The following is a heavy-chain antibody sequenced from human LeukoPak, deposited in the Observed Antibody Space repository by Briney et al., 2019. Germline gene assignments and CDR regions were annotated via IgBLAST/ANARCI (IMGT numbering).Heavy chain of an antibody. D-gene: IGHD6-13*01. V-gene: IGHV5-51*01. CDR1: GYSFGNYW. CDR3: AAGLGFSWYYFDY. J-gene: IGHJ4*02. Sequence: GESLKISCKGSGYSFGNYWIGWVRQMPGKGLEWMGIIFPGDSDTRYTASFEGQVTISADKSVSTAYLQWSSLKASDTAVYFCAAGLGFSWYYFDYWGQGTQVTVSS. CDR2: IFPGDSDT.